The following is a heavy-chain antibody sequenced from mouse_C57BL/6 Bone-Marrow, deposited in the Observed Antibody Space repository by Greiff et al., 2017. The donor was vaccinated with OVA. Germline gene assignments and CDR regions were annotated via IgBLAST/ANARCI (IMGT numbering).Heavy chain of an antibody. V-gene: IGHV1-76*01. CDR3: ARSKRLRDYFDY. CDR2: IYPGSGDI. D-gene: IGHD2-2*01. J-gene: IGHJ2*01. CDR1: GYTFTDYY. Sequence: QVQLQQSGAELVRPGASVKLSCKASGYTFTDYYISWVKQRPGQGLEWIARIYPGSGDIYYNEKFKGKATLTADKSSSTAYMQLSSLTSDDSAVYCCARSKRLRDYFDYWGQGTTLTVSS.